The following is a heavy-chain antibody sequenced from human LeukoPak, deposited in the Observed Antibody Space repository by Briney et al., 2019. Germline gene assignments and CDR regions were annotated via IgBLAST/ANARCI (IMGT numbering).Heavy chain of an antibody. CDR2: IRSKANSYAT. D-gene: IGHD5-24*01. J-gene: IGHJ3*02. V-gene: IGHV3-73*01. CDR3: TRWLKFGADAFDI. Sequence: PGGSLRLSCAASGFTFSGSAMHWVRQASGKGLEWVGRIRSKANSYATADAASVKGRVTISRNDSKKTAYLQMNSLKTEDTAVYYCTRWLKFGADAFDIWGQGTMVTVPS. CDR1: GFTFSGSA.